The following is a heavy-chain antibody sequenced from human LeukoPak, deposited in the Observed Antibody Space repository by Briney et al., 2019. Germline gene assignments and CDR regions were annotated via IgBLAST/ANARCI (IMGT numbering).Heavy chain of an antibody. J-gene: IGHJ4*02. CDR1: GYTFTGYY. CDR2: INPNSGGT. CDR3: ARAGIAAAGTGRGFDY. Sequence: ASVKVSCKASGYTFTGYYMHWVRQAPGQGLEWMGWINPNSGGTNYAQKFQGRVTMTRDTSISTACMELSRLRSDDTAVYYCARAGIAAAGTGRGFDYWGQGTLVTVSS. V-gene: IGHV1-2*02. D-gene: IGHD6-13*01.